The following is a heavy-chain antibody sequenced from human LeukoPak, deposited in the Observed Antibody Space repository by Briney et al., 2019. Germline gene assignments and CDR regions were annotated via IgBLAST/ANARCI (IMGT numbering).Heavy chain of an antibody. CDR1: GGSIRSAAYY. V-gene: IGHV4-31*03. D-gene: IGHD3-3*01. Sequence: SETLSLTCTVSGGSIRSAAYYWSWIPQPPGKGLEWIGYIYYSGSTYYNPSLKSRVTIPVDTSKNQFSLKLSSVTAADTAVYYCARENFWLPKYYYGMDVWGQGTTVTVSS. J-gene: IGHJ6*02. CDR2: IYYSGST. CDR3: ARENFWLPKYYYGMDV.